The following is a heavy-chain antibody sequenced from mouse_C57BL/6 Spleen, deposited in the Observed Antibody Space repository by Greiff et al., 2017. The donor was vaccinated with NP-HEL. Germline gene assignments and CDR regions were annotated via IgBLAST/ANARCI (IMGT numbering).Heavy chain of an antibody. CDR3: TRGSNYYGSSYFDY. Sequence: LVESGAELVRPGASVTLSCKASGYTFTDYEMHWVKQTPVHGLEWIGAIDPETGGTAYNQKFKGKAILTADKSSSTAYMELRSLTSEDSAVYYCTRGSNYYGSSYFDYWGQGTTLTVSS. J-gene: IGHJ2*01. CDR1: GYTFTDYE. D-gene: IGHD1-1*01. CDR2: IDPETGGT. V-gene: IGHV1-15*01.